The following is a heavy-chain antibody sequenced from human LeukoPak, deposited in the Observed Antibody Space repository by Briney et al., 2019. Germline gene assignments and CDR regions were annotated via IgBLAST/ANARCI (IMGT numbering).Heavy chain of an antibody. J-gene: IGHJ6*03. CDR1: GFTFSSYN. CDR3: ARDGGWYNRGLDDYYYYMDV. CDR2: ISSSSRTI. V-gene: IGHV3-48*01. Sequence: GGSLRLSCAASGFTFSSYNMNWVRQAPGKGLEWVSYISSSSRTIYYADSVKGRFIISRDNAKNSLYLQMNSLRVEDTALYYCARDGGWYNRGLDDYYYYMDVWGKGTTVIVSS. D-gene: IGHD6-19*01.